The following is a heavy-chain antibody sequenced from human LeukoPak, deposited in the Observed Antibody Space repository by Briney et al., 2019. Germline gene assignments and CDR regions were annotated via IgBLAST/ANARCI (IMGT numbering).Heavy chain of an antibody. CDR3: ARGWELLVDAFDI. D-gene: IGHD1-26*01. V-gene: IGHV3-11*04. CDR2: ISNRGSTI. Sequence: GGSLRLSCPASGFTFSDSYMSWIRQAPGEGLEWVSYISNRGSTIYYADSVKGRFTISRDNAKNSLYLQMNSLRAEDTAVYYCARGWELLVDAFDIWGQGTMVTVSS. J-gene: IGHJ3*02. CDR1: GFTFSDSY.